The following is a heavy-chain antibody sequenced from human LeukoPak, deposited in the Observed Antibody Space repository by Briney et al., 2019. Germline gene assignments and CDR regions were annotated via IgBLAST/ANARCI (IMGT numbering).Heavy chain of an antibody. Sequence: SETLSLTCAVYGGSFSGYYWSWIRQPPGKGLEWIGEINHSGSTNYNPSLKSRVTISVDTSKNQFSLKLSSVTAAETAVYYCARAQLWFGMFRNYYYYGMDVWGQGTTVTVSS. CDR3: ARAQLWFGMFRNYYYYGMDV. V-gene: IGHV4-34*01. J-gene: IGHJ6*02. CDR2: INHSGST. CDR1: GGSFSGYY. D-gene: IGHD3-10*01.